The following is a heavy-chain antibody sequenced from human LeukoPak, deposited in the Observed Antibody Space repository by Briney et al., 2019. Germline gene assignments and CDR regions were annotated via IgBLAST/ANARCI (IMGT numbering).Heavy chain of an antibody. CDR3: ARELIYGNDAFDI. V-gene: IGHV3-74*03. D-gene: IGHD3-16*01. Sequence: GGSLRLSCAASGLTLSGYWMHWVRQAPGKGLVWVSRINNDGNITTYADSVKGRFTISRDNAKNTLYLQMKSLRAEDTAVYYCARELIYGNDAFDIWGQGTMVTVSS. CDR1: GLTLSGYW. J-gene: IGHJ3*02. CDR2: INNDGNIT.